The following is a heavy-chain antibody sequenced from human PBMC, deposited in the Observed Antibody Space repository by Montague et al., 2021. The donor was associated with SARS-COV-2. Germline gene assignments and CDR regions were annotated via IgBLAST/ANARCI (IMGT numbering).Heavy chain of an antibody. D-gene: IGHD3-22*01. CDR1: GYTFTSYD. J-gene: IGHJ4*02. Sequence: GSCKASGYTFTSYDINWVRQATGPGLEWMGWMNPNSGNTGYAQKFQGRVTMTRNTSISTAYMELSSLRSEDTAVYYCARGVRVSAVVIVVVITTYYFDYWGQGTMVTVSS. CDR3: ARGVRVSAVVIVVVITTYYFDY. V-gene: IGHV1-8*01. CDR2: MNPNSGNT.